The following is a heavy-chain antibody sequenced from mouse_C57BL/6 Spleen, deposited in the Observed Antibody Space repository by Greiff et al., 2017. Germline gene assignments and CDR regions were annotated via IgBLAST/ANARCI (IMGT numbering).Heavy chain of an antibody. J-gene: IGHJ2*01. Sequence: EVQGVESGPGMVKPSQSLSLTCTVTGYSITSGYDWHWIRHFPGNKLEWMGYISYSGSTNYNPSLKSRISITHDTSKNHFFLKLNSVTTEDTATYYCAREGTGDYFDYWGQGTTLTVSS. D-gene: IGHD1-1*02. CDR3: AREGTGDYFDY. V-gene: IGHV3-1*01. CDR2: ISYSGST. CDR1: GYSITSGYD.